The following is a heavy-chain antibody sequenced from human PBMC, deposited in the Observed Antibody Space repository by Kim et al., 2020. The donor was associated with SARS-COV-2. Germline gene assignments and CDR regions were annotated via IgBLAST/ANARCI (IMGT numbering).Heavy chain of an antibody. V-gene: IGHV3-23*01. Sequence: GGSLRLSCAASGFTFSSYAMSWVRQAPGKGLEWVSAISGNGGSTYYADSGQGRFTISRDNSKNTLYLQMNSLSAEDTAVYYCAKGDIDSSSYFDYWGQGTLVTVSS. CDR1: GFTFSSYA. CDR3: AKGDIDSSSYFDY. CDR2: ISGNGGST. D-gene: IGHD6-13*01. J-gene: IGHJ4*02.